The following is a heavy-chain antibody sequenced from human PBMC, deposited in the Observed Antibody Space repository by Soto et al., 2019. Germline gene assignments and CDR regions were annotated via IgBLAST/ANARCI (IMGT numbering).Heavy chain of an antibody. D-gene: IGHD3-3*01. CDR2: INPNSGGT. J-gene: IGHJ6*02. V-gene: IGHV1-2*04. CDR1: GYTFTGYH. Sequence: ASVKVSCKASGYTFTGYHMHWVRQAPGQGLEWMGWINPNSGGTNYAQKFQGWVTMTRDTSISTAYMELSRLRSDDTAVYYCARDRPYYDFWSGFGFGMDVWGQGTTVTVSS. CDR3: ARDRPYYDFWSGFGFGMDV.